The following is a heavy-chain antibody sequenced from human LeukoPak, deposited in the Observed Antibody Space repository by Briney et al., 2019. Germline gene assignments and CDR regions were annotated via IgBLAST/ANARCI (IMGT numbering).Heavy chain of an antibody. CDR2: IWHDGSNQ. CDR3: ARDRGPGGLAGTYY. V-gene: IGHV3-33*01. J-gene: IGHJ4*02. D-gene: IGHD6-19*01. Sequence: GGSLRLSCAASGFMFSNYGMHWVRQAPGKGLEWVAVIWHDGSNQTYTDSVKGRFTISRDNSKNTLDLHMNSLRAEDTAVYYCARDRGPGGLAGTYYWGQGTLVTVSS. CDR1: GFMFSNYG.